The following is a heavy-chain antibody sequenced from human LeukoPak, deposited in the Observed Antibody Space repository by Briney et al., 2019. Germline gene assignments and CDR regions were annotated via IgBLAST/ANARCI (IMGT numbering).Heavy chain of an antibody. CDR3: AKDMSVGAARGMDV. D-gene: IGHD6-6*01. CDR2: ISWNSGSI. CDR1: GYTFEEYA. V-gene: IGHV3-9*03. Sequence: GRSLRLSCAASGYTFEEYAMHWVRQAPGKGLEWVSGISWNSGSIGYADSVKGRFTISRDNAKNTLYLHMNSLRGEDMALCYCAKDMSVGAARGMDVWGKGAMVTVSS. J-gene: IGHJ6*03.